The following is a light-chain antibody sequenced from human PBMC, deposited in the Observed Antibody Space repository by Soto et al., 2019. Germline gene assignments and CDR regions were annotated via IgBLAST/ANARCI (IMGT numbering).Light chain of an antibody. J-gene: IGLJ3*02. V-gene: IGLV1-40*01. CDR2: GNT. Sequence: QSVLTQSPSVSGAPGQRVTISCTGSSSNIGAGYDVHWYQQLPGTAPKLLIYGNTNRPSGVPDRFSGSKSGTSASLAITGLQAEDEADYYCQSYDSSLSGWVFGGRTTLPVL. CDR1: SSNIGAGYD. CDR3: QSYDSSLSGWV.